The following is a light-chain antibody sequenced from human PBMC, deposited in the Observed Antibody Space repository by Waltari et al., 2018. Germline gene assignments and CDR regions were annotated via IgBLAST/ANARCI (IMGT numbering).Light chain of an antibody. J-gene: IGKJ5*01. CDR3: QQSYSSPQIT. CDR2: SAS. CDR1: QSIRSY. Sequence: DIQMTQSPSSLSASVGDRVTITCRASQSIRSYVNWYLQKPGKAPKVLIYSASTLESGVPSRFSGSGSGTDFTLTISSLQPEDFATYYCQQSYSSPQITFGQGTRLEIK. V-gene: IGKV1-39*01.